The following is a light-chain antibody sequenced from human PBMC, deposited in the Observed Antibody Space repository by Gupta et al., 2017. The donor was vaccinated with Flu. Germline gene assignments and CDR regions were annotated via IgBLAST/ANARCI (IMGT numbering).Light chain of an antibody. CDR1: NIGSKS. CDR2: DDS. J-gene: IGLJ1*01. CDR3: QVGDSTTEHYV. Sequence: SYVLTQPPSLSVAPGQTARITWGGNNIGSKSVHWYQQKPGQPPVLVVFDDSDRPSGIPERFSGSNSGNTATLTINRVEAGDEADYSCQVGDSTTEHYVFGPGTTVTVL. V-gene: IGLV3-21*02.